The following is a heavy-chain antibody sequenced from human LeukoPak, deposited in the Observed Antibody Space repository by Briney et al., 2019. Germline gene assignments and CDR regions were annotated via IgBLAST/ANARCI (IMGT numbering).Heavy chain of an antibody. CDR1: GYTFTSYD. CDR2: MNPNSGNT. J-gene: IGHJ4*02. D-gene: IGHD5-12*01. CDR3: AKDLGRLCESGQKKNCAFDY. Sequence: ASVKVSCKASGYTFTSYDINWVRQATGQGLEWMGWMNPNSGNTGYAQKFQGRVTITRNTSISTAYMELSSLRAEDTALYFCAKDLGRLCESGQKKNCAFDYWGQGTLVTVSS. V-gene: IGHV1-8*03.